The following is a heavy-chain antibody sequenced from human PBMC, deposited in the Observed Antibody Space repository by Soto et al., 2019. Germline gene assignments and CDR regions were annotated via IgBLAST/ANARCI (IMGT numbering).Heavy chain of an antibody. V-gene: IGHV1-3*01. CDR1: GYTFTSYA. D-gene: IGHD6-19*01. CDR2: INAGNGNT. J-gene: IGHJ4*02. CDR3: ARDLGGWPDY. Sequence: ASVKVSCKASGYTFTSYAIHWVRQAPGQRLEWMVWINAGNGNTKYSQKFQDRVTITRDTSASTAYMELSSLRSEDTAVYYCARDLGGWPDYWGQGTLVTSPQ.